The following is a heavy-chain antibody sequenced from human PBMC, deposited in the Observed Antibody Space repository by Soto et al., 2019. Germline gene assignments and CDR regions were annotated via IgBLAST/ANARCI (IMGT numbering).Heavy chain of an antibody. CDR3: ARSIVVVTALDY. CDR1: GGTFSSYT. J-gene: IGHJ4*02. V-gene: IGHV1-3*01. CDR2: INAGNGNT. D-gene: IGHD2-21*02. Sequence: ASVKVSCKASGGTFSSYTISWVRQAPGQGLEWMGWINAGNGNTKYSQKFQGRVTITRDTSASTAYMELSSLRSEDTAVYYCARSIVVVTALDYWGQGTLVTVS.